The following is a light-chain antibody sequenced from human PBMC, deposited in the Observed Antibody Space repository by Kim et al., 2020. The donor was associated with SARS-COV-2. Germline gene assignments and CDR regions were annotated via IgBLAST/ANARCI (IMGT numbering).Light chain of an antibody. CDR3: QQYNSLLGT. CDR1: QSISSW. J-gene: IGKJ1*01. V-gene: IGKV1-5*01. CDR2: DAS. Sequence: ASVGDRVTITCRASQSISSWLAWYQQKPGKAPKLLIYDASSLESGVPSRFSGSGSGTEFTLTISSLQPDDFATYYCQQYNSLLGTFGQGTKVDIK.